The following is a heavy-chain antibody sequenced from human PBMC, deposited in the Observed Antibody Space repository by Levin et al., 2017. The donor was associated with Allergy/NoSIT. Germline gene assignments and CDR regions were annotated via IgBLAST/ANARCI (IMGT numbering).Heavy chain of an antibody. CDR3: ARVPVGRYFDY. CDR1: GGSVSSGSYY. V-gene: IGHV4-61*01. J-gene: IGHJ4*02. D-gene: IGHD2-15*01. Sequence: SQTLSLTCTVSGGSVSSGSYYWSWIRQPPGKGLEWIGYIYYSGGTNYNPSLKSRVTMSVDTSKNQFSLKLRSVTAADTAVYSCARVPVGRYFDYWGQGALVTVSS. CDR2: IYYSGGT.